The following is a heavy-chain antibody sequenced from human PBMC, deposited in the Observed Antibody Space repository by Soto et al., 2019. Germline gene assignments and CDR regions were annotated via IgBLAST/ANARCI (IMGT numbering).Heavy chain of an antibody. D-gene: IGHD1-1*01. Sequence: SETLSLTCTVSGGSISSYYWSWIRQPPGKGLEWIGYIYYSGSTNPSLKSRVTISVDTSKNQFSLKLSSVTAADTAVYYCARVWTFHWYFDLWGRGTLVT. CDR2: IYYSGST. CDR3: ARVWTFHWYFDL. J-gene: IGHJ2*01. V-gene: IGHV4-59*01. CDR1: GGSISSYY.